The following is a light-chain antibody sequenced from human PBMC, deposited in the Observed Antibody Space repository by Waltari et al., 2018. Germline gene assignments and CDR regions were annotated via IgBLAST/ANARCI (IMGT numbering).Light chain of an antibody. CDR1: HSVLYTSNDKNY. J-gene: IGKJ1*01. CDR3: QQYYRSRT. V-gene: IGKV4-1*01. Sequence: IVLTQSPDSLAASLGETATISCKSSHSVLYTSNDKNYLAWYKQKPGQLPRLLIYWASTRESGVPDRFSGSGSGTDFTLTISSLQAEDVAVYYCQQYYRSRTFGQGTKVEIK. CDR2: WAS.